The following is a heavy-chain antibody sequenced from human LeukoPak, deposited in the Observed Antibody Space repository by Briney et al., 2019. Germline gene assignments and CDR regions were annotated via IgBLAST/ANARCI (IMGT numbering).Heavy chain of an antibody. CDR3: ARVEEGYGSGRRENYYYYYMDV. V-gene: IGHV4-59*01. CDR1: GGSISSYQ. CDR2: IYYSGSA. D-gene: IGHD3-10*01. J-gene: IGHJ6*03. Sequence: SETLSLTCTVSGGSISSYQWSWIRQPPGKGLEWIGNIYYSGSANYNPSLKSRVTISVDTSKNQFSLKLSPVTAADTAVYYCARVEEGYGSGRRENYYYYYMDVWGKGTTVTISS.